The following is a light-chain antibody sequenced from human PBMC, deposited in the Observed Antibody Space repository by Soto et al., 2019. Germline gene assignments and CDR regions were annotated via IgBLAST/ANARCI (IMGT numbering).Light chain of an antibody. CDR3: SSYTSSSTLV. CDR1: SSDVGGYNY. Sequence: QSALTQPASVSGSPGQSITISCTGTSSDVGGYNYVSWYQQHPGKAPKLMIYDVSTRPSGVSNRVSGSKAGNTASLTISGLQAEDEAGYYCSSYTSSSTLVFGGGTKLTVL. CDR2: DVS. J-gene: IGLJ2*01. V-gene: IGLV2-14*01.